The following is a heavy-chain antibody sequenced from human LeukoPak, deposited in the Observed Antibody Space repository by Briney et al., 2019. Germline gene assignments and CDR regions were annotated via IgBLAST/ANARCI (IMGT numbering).Heavy chain of an antibody. V-gene: IGHV4-38-2*02. CDR1: GYSISSGYY. J-gene: IGHJ6*03. D-gene: IGHD4-23*01. Sequence: SETLSLTCTVSGYSISSGYYWGWIRQPPGKGLEWIGSIYHSGSTYYKPSLKSRVTISVDTSKNQFSLKLSSVTAADTAVYYCARVEYGGKCYYYMDVWGKGTTVTISS. CDR3: ARVEYGGKCYYYMDV. CDR2: IYHSGST.